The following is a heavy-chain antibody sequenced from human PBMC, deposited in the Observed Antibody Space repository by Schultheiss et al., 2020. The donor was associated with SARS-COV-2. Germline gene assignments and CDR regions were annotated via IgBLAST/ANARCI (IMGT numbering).Heavy chain of an antibody. Sequence: GGSLRLSCAASGFTFDDYAMHWVRQAPGKGLEWVSGISWNSGSIGYADSVKGRFTISRDNAKNSLYLQMNSLRAEDTALYYCAKDEVQLSTEDAFDIWGQGTMVTVSS. CDR1: GFTFDDYA. V-gene: IGHV3-9*01. J-gene: IGHJ3*02. CDR3: AKDEVQLSTEDAFDI. D-gene: IGHD5-18*01. CDR2: ISWNSGSI.